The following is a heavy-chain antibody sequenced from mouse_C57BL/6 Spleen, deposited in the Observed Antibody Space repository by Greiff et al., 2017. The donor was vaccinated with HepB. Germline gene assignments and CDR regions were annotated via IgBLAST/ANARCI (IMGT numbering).Heavy chain of an antibody. CDR2: IDPANGNT. V-gene: IGHV14-3*01. J-gene: IGHJ4*01. CDR1: GFNIQNTY. Sequence: EVKLVESVAELVRPGASVKLSCTASGFNIQNTYMHWVKQRPEQGLEWIGRIDPANGNTKYAPKFQGKATITADTSSNTAYLQLSSLTSEDTANYYCPRQYDSAMDYWGQGTSVTDSS. CDR3: PRQYDSAMDY. D-gene: IGHD5-1-1*01.